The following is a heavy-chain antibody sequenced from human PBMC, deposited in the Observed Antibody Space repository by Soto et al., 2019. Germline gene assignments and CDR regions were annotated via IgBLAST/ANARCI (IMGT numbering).Heavy chain of an antibody. CDR1: GFTFSDFG. CDR3: AKAPFRRPYYFYGMDV. Sequence: GGSLRLSCVASGFTFSDFGMHWVRQGPGKGLEWLAVISEDAETDFHADSVKGRFTVSRDNFKETLYLQMNSLTTDDSGVYFCAKAPFRRPYYFYGMDVWGQGTTFTVSS. CDR2: ISEDAETD. J-gene: IGHJ6*02. V-gene: IGHV3-30*18. D-gene: IGHD3-10*01.